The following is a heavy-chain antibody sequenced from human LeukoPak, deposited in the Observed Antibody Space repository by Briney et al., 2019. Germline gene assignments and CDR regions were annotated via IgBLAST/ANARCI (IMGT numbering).Heavy chain of an antibody. D-gene: IGHD6-13*01. CDR3: ARYSVSYSSSWHYYFDY. Sequence: ASVKVSFKASGYRLTSYGISWVRQAPGQGLEWMGWISTYNGNTNYAQKSQDRVTMATDTSTSTAYMELRSLRSDDTAVYYCARYSVSYSSSWHYYFDYWGQGTLVTVSS. CDR2: ISTYNGNT. J-gene: IGHJ4*02. CDR1: GYRLTSYG. V-gene: IGHV1-18*01.